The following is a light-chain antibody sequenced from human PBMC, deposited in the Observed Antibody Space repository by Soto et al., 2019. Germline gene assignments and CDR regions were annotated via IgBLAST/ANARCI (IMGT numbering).Light chain of an antibody. J-gene: IGKJ2*02. CDR3: QQHYSTPRT. V-gene: IGKV4-1*01. CDR2: WAS. Sequence: DIVMTPSPDSLAVSLGERATINCKSSQSVLYSSNNKNYLAWYQQKPGQPPKLLIYWASTRESGVPDRFSGSGSGTDFTLTISSLQAEDVAVYYCQQHYSTPRTFGQGTKLEIK. CDR1: QSVLYSSNNKNY.